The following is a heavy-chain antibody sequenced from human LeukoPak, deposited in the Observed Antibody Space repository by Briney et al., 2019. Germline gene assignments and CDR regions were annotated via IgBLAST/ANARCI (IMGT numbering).Heavy chain of an antibody. J-gene: IGHJ4*02. D-gene: IGHD1-26*01. CDR3: AKWELYSGFYYIDY. CDR1: GFTFSSYW. Sequence: GGSLRLSCAASGFTFSSYWMTWVRQGPGKGLERVANIKPDGSLIYYVDSVKGRFTISRDNAKNSLYLQMNSLRAEDTAVYYCAKWELYSGFYYIDYWGQGTLATVSS. CDR2: IKPDGSLI. V-gene: IGHV3-7*01.